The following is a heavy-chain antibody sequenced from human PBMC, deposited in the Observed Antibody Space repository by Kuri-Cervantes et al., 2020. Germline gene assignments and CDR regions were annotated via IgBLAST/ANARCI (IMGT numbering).Heavy chain of an antibody. V-gene: IGHV4-4*02. J-gene: IGHJ4*02. Sequence: SETLSLTCSVSGDTITSYNWWCWVRQSPGKGLEWIGELFQSGSTNYNPSHKSRVTISLDIPKNQFSLSLSSVTAADTAVYYCARNHDYTHDCWGQGTLVTVSS. CDR1: GDTITSYNW. CDR3: ARNHDYTHDC. D-gene: IGHD4-11*01. CDR2: LFQSGST.